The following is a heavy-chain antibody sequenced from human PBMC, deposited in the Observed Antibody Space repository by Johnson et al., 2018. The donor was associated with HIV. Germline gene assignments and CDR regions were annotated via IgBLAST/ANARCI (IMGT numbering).Heavy chain of an antibody. CDR1: GFTFSSYG. CDR2: IWYDGSNK. V-gene: IGHV3-33*01. J-gene: IGHJ3*02. Sequence: QVQLVESGGGVVQPGRSMRLSCAASGFTFSSYGMHWVRQAPGKGLEWVAVIWYDGSNKYYADSVKGRFSISRDNSKNTVYLQMNSLRTEDTAVYYCARGITMIAVVKGDAFDIWGQGTMVTVSS. CDR3: ARGITMIAVVKGDAFDI. D-gene: IGHD3-22*01.